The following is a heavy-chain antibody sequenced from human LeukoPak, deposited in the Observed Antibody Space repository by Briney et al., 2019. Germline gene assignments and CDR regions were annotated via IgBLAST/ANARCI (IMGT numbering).Heavy chain of an antibody. D-gene: IGHD5-12*01. CDR1: GFTFSSYG. Sequence: GGSLRLSCAASGFTFSSYGMHWVRQAPGKGLEGVALLRSDGSNKYYADSVKGRFTISRDNSKNTLYLQMSSLRAEDTAVYYCAKDPREWLRRNWFDPWGQGTLVTVSS. J-gene: IGHJ5*02. CDR3: AKDPREWLRRNWFDP. CDR2: LRSDGSNK. V-gene: IGHV3-30*02.